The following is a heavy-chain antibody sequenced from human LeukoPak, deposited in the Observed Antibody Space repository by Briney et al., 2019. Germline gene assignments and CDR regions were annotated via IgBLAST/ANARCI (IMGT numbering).Heavy chain of an antibody. V-gene: IGHV6-1*01. CDR3: ASNYYDSSRAFDI. CDR2: TYYRSKWYN. Sequence: SQTLSLTCAISGDSVSSNSAAWNWIRQSPSRVLEWLGRTYYRSKWYNDYAVSVKSRITINPDTSKNQFSLQLDSVTPEDTAVYYCASNYYDSSRAFDIWGQGTMVTVSS. D-gene: IGHD3-22*01. J-gene: IGHJ3*02. CDR1: GDSVSSNSAA.